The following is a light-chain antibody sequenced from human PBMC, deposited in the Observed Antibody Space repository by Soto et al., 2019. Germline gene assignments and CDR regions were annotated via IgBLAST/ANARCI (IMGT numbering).Light chain of an antibody. CDR3: QQYVISVT. Sequence: EIVLTQSPGTLSLSPGERATLYCRASQSVSSSYLAWYQQRPGQAPRLLIYGASNRATGIPERFTGSGSGTDFTLTISRLETQDSAMYYCQQYVISVTFGQGTRLEIK. J-gene: IGKJ5*01. CDR1: QSVSSSY. CDR2: GAS. V-gene: IGKV3-20*01.